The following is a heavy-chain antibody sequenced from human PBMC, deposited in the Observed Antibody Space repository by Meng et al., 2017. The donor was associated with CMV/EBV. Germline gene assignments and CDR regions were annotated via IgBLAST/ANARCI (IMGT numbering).Heavy chain of an antibody. CDR2: IHSDGSGI. Sequence: GESLKISCEASGFAFSNHWMHWVRRAPGKGLVCVSRIHSDGSGIAYADSVKGRFTISRDNAKNTVYLQMNSLRGEDTAVYYCARASPYSSSYFDYWGQGAVVTVSS. V-gene: IGHV3-74*01. D-gene: IGHD6-6*01. CDR3: ARASPYSSSYFDY. CDR1: GFAFSNHW. J-gene: IGHJ4*02.